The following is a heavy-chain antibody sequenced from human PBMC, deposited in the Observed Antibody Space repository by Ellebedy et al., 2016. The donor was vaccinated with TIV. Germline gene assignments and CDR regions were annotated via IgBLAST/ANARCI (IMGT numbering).Heavy chain of an antibody. CDR1: GFSFRSYW. Sequence: GESLKISCVASGFSFRSYWMSWVRQAPGKGLEWVAFISSDGSETYYGDSVKGRFTISRDSSRNTVYLQMNNLRADDTAVYYCARVFISYFFDYWGQGTLVTVSS. CDR2: ISSDGSET. D-gene: IGHD2-2*01. CDR3: ARVFISYFFDY. J-gene: IGHJ4*02. V-gene: IGHV3-30*03.